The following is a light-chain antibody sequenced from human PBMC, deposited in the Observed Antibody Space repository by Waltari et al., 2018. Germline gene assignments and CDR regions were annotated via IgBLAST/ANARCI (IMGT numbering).Light chain of an antibody. CDR2: AAS. CDR1: HGISSY. Sequence: DIQLTQSPSFLSASVADRFTITCRASHGISSYFTWFQQKPGKAPKLLIYAASTLQSGVPSRFSGSGSRTEFTLTISSLQPEDFATYYCHQVNTYPLTFGGGTKVEIK. J-gene: IGKJ4*01. V-gene: IGKV1-9*01. CDR3: HQVNTYPLT.